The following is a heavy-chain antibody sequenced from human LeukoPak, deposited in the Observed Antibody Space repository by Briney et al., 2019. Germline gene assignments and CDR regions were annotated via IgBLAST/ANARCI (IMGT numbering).Heavy chain of an antibody. V-gene: IGHV1-2*02. J-gene: IGHJ4*02. CDR2: ISPNNGGT. D-gene: IGHD2-2*01. CDR3: ASGVPPPGFDY. CDR1: GYTFTGYY. Sequence: ASVKVSCKASGYTFTGYYMHWVRQAPGQGLEWMGWISPNNGGTNYAQKFQGRVTMTRDTSISTAYMELSRLRSDDTAVYYCASGVPPPGFDYWGQGTLVTVSS.